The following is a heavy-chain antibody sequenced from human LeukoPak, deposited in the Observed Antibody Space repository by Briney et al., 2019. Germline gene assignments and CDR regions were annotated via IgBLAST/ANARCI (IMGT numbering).Heavy chain of an antibody. D-gene: IGHD3-22*01. J-gene: IGHJ4*02. V-gene: IGHV3-21*01. CDR1: GFTFSSYS. CDR3: AKATGYYDSSGYYYRYFDY. CDR2: ISSSSSYI. Sequence: GGSLRLSCAASGFTFSSYSMNWVRQAPGKGLEWVSSISSSSSYIYYADSVKGRFTISRDNAKNSLYLQMNSLRAEDTAVYYCAKATGYYDSSGYYYRYFDYWGQGTLVTVSS.